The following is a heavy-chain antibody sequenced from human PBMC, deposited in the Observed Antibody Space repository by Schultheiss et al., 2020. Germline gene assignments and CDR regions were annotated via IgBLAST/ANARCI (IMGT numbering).Heavy chain of an antibody. CDR1: GNRFTSYW. CDR2: IYPGDSDT. J-gene: IGHJ4*01. Sequence: GESLKISCEGSGNRFTSYWIGWVRQMPGKGLEWMGIIYPGDSDTRYSPSFQGQVTISADKSISTAYLQWSSLKASDTAMYYCARQEVATALNWVAFDYWGRGTLVTVAS. V-gene: IGHV5-51*01. D-gene: IGHD5-12*01. CDR3: ARQEVATALNWVAFDY.